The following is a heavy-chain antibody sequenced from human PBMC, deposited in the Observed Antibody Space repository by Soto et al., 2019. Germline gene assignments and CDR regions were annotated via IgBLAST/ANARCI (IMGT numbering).Heavy chain of an antibody. V-gene: IGHV4-4*02. J-gene: IGHJ5*02. CDR1: GGTVASSHW. D-gene: IGHD2-21*02. Sequence: SETLSLTCGVSGGTVASSHWWSWVRQSPGRGLEWIGNVYHTGDTNFNPSLQSRVTFSVDKSNNQFSLRLTSVTAADTAVYFCAREIVTAGGNNYFDPWGPGALVTVSS. CDR2: VYHTGDT. CDR3: AREIVTAGGNNYFDP.